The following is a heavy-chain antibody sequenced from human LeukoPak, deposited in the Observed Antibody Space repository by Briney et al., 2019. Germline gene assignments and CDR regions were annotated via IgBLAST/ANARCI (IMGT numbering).Heavy chain of an antibody. CDR2: ISSSGSTI. D-gene: IGHD1-14*01. CDR1: GFTFSSYE. V-gene: IGHV3-48*03. Sequence: GGSLRLSCAASGFTFSSYEMNWVRQAPGKGLEWVSYISSSGSTIYYADSVRGRFTISRDNAKNSLYLQMNSLRAEDTAVYYCAKAYNWNHKGAFDIWGQGTMVTVSS. CDR3: AKAYNWNHKGAFDI. J-gene: IGHJ3*02.